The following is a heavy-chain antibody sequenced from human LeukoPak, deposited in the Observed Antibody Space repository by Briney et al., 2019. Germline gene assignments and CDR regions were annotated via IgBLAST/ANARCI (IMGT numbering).Heavy chain of an antibody. V-gene: IGHV4-59*01. J-gene: IGHJ6*03. D-gene: IGHD5-24*01. Sequence: SETLSLTCTVSDDSISDYYRGWIRQPPGKGLEWIGYFHNSGTSTYSPSLKSRVTISADTSKNQFSLKLNSLTTADTAVYYCARGEILYYYMDVWGKGTTVTVSS. CDR2: FHNSGTS. CDR3: ARGEILYYYMDV. CDR1: DDSISDYY.